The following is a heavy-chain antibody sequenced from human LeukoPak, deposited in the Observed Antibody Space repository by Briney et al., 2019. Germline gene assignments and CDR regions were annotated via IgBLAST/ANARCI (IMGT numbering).Heavy chain of an antibody. CDR1: GFTFSNYA. J-gene: IGHJ6*02. CDR3: AKVSTIFAVGGMDV. CDR2: ISGSGGST. V-gene: IGHV3-23*01. Sequence: PGGSLRLSCAASGFTFSNYAMSWVRQAPGKGLEWVSAISGSGGSTYFADSVKGRFTISRDNSKNTLYLQMNSLRAEDTAVYYCAKVSTIFAVGGMDVWGQGTTVTVSS. D-gene: IGHD3-9*01.